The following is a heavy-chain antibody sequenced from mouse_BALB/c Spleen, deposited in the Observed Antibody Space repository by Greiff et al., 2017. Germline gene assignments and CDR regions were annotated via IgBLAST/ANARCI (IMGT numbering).Heavy chain of an antibody. D-gene: IGHD2-14*01. J-gene: IGHJ2*01. CDR2: ISSGSSTI. V-gene: IGHV5-17*02. Sequence: EVHLVESGGGLVQPGGSRKLSCAASGFTFSSFGMHWVRQAPEKGLEWVAYISSGSSTIYYADTVKGRFTISRDNPKNTLFLQMTSLRSEDTAIYYCARWEGNYFDYWGQGTTLTVSS. CDR1: GFTFSSFG. CDR3: ARWEGNYFDY.